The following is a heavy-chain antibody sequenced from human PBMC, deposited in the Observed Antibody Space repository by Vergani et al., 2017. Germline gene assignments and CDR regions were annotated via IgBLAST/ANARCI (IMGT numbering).Heavy chain of an antibody. CDR2: INPSGGST. CDR3: AIDGAYYYDSSGEKGPFDY. CDR1: GYTFTSYY. V-gene: IGHV1-46*01. Sequence: QVQLVQSGAEVKKPGASVKVSCKASGYTFTSYYMHWVRQAPGQGLEWMGIINPSGGSTSYAQKFQGRVTMTRDTSTSTVYMELSSLRSEDTAVYYCAIDGAYYYDSSGEKGPFDYWGQGTLVTVSS. D-gene: IGHD3-22*01. J-gene: IGHJ4*02.